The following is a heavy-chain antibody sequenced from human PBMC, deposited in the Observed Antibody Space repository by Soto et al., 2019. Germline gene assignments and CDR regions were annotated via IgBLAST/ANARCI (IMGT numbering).Heavy chain of an antibody. Sequence: ASVNVSCKASGYTFTSYYMHWVRQAPGQGLEWMGIINPSGGSTSYAQKFQGRVTMTRDTSTSTVYMELSSLRSEDTAVYYCVSGSLEPVPRFDPWGQGTLVTVSS. D-gene: IGHD6-13*01. CDR2: INPSGGST. V-gene: IGHV1-46*01. CDR3: VSGSLEPVPRFDP. J-gene: IGHJ5*02. CDR1: GYTFTSYY.